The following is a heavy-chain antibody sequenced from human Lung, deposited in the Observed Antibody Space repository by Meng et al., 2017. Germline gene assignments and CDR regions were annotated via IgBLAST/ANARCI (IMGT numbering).Heavy chain of an antibody. CDR2: INHSGST. J-gene: IGHJ4*02. Sequence: QEQAKQWGAGLLKPSETLSLTCVVSGGSFSDYYWSWIRQPPGKGLEWIGEINHSGSTNYNPSLESRATISVDTSQNNLSLKLSSVTAADSAVYYCARGPTTMAHDFDYWGQGTLVTVSS. D-gene: IGHD4-11*01. V-gene: IGHV4-34*01. CDR3: ARGPTTMAHDFDY. CDR1: GGSFSDYY.